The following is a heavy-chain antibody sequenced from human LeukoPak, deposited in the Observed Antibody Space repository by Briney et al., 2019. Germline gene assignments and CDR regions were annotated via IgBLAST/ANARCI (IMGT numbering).Heavy chain of an antibody. CDR2: INHSGST. Sequence: SETLSPTCAVYGGSFSGYYWSWIRQPPGKGLEWIGEINHSGSTNYNPSLKSRVTISVDTSKNQFSLKLSSVTAADTAVYYCARVYLNYYYGMDVWGQGTTVTVSS. J-gene: IGHJ6*02. CDR1: GGSFSGYY. CDR3: ARVYLNYYYGMDV. V-gene: IGHV4-34*01.